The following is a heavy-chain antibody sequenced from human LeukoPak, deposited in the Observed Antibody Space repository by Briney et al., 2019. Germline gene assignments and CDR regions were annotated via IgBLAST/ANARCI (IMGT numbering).Heavy chain of an antibody. CDR2: ISSTSIYI. V-gene: IGHV3-21*03. CDR1: GFTFSSYT. CDR3: AKEIGASLPFDY. J-gene: IGHJ4*02. D-gene: IGHD3-16*01. Sequence: GGSLRLSCAASGFTFSSYTINWVRQAPGKGLEWVSSISSTSIYIYYADSVKGRFTISRDNARNSLFLQMKSLRAEDTAVYYCAKEIGASLPFDYWGQGTLVTVSS.